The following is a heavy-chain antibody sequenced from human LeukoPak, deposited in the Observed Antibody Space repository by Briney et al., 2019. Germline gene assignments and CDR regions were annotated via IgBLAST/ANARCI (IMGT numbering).Heavy chain of an antibody. CDR3: ARGPPSQGGYCSSTSCFGNDY. Sequence: SETLSLTCAVYGGPFSGYYWSWIRQPPGKGLEWIGEINHSGSTNYNPSLKSRVTISVDTSKNQFSLKLSSVTAADTAVYYCARGPPSQGGYCSSTSCFGNDYWGQGTLVTVSS. J-gene: IGHJ4*02. CDR2: INHSGST. CDR1: GGPFSGYY. D-gene: IGHD2-2*01. V-gene: IGHV4-34*01.